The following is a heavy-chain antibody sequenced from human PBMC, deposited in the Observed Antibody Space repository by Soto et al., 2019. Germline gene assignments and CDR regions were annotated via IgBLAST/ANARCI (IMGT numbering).Heavy chain of an antibody. Sequence: PPASVKVSCKASGYTFTSYAMHWVRQAPGQRLEWMGWINAGNGNTKYSQKFQGRVTITRDTSASTAYMELSSLRSEDTAVYYCARVYSSWVNYYFDYWGQGTLVTVPS. CDR3: ARVYSSWVNYYFDY. CDR2: INAGNGNT. CDR1: GYTFTSYA. D-gene: IGHD6-13*01. J-gene: IGHJ4*02. V-gene: IGHV1-3*01.